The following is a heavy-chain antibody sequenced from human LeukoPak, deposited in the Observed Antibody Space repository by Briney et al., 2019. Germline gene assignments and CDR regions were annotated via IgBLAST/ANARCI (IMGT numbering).Heavy chain of an antibody. D-gene: IGHD3-3*01. CDR3: ARDTMNSWDFWSGYLHC. CDR1: GFTFSSYS. J-gene: IGHJ4*02. CDR2: ISSSSSYI. V-gene: IGHV3-21*01. Sequence: GGSLRLSCAASGFTFSSYSVNWVRQAPGKGLEWVSSISSSSSYIYYADSVKGRFTISRDNAKNSLYLQMNSLRAEDTAVYYCARDTMNSWDFWSGYLHCWGQGTLVTVSS.